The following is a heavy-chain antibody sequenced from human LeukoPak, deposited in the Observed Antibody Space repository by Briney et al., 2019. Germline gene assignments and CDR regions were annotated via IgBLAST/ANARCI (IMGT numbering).Heavy chain of an antibody. CDR1: GYTFTSYD. V-gene: IGHV1-8*01. Sequence: ASVKVSCKASGYTFTSYDINWVRQATGQGLEWMGWMNPNSGNTGYAQKFQGRVTMTRNTSISTAYMELSSLRSEDTAVYYCARVHDYGDYSALWYFDLWGRGTLVTVSS. D-gene: IGHD4-17*01. J-gene: IGHJ2*01. CDR2: MNPNSGNT. CDR3: ARVHDYGDYSALWYFDL.